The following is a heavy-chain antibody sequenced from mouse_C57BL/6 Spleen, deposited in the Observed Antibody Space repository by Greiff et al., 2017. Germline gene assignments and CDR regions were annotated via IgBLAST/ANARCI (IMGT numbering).Heavy chain of an antibody. J-gene: IGHJ1*03. V-gene: IGHV1-59*01. Sequence: QVQLQQPGAELVRPGTSVKLSCKASGYTFTSYWMHWVKQRPGQGLEWIGVIDPSDSYTNYNQKFKGKATLTVDTSSSTAYMQLSSLTSEDSAVYYCASDCSSYGYFDVWGTGTTVTVSS. CDR1: GYTFTSYW. CDR3: ASDCSSYGYFDV. CDR2: IDPSDSYT. D-gene: IGHD1-1*01.